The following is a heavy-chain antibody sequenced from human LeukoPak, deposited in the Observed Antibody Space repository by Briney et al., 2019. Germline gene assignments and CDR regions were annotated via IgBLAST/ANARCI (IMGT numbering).Heavy chain of an antibody. CDR2: IKSDGTRT. V-gene: IGHV3-74*01. J-gene: IGHJ4*02. Sequence: GGSLRLSCEASGITVDINYMTWVRQAPEKGLVWVSRIKSDGTRTDYADSVKGRFTISRDNAKNTLYLQMNNLRAEDTAVYYCARELPFDYWGQGTLVTVSS. CDR3: ARELPFDY. CDR1: GITVDINY.